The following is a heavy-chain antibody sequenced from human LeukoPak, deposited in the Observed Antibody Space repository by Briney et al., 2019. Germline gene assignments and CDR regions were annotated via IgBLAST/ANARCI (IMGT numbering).Heavy chain of an antibody. Sequence: GGSLRLSCAASGFTFSSYSMNWVRQAPGKGLEWVSSISSSSSYIYYADSVKGRFTISRDNAKNSLYLQMNSLRAEDTAVYYCARDQVVVVAATPHFDYWGQGTLVTVSS. CDR2: ISSSSSYI. D-gene: IGHD2-15*01. J-gene: IGHJ4*02. CDR1: GFTFSSYS. V-gene: IGHV3-21*01. CDR3: ARDQVVVVAATPHFDY.